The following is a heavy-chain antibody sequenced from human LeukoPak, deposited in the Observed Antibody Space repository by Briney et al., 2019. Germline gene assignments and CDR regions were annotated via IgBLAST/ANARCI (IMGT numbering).Heavy chain of an antibody. CDR3: AKEDGDGAGSYFPK. D-gene: IGHD3-10*01. CDR1: GFTFSSYA. V-gene: IGHV3-23*01. Sequence: HLGGSLRLSCAASGFTFSSYAVNWVRQAPGKGLEWVSMIRVFDGSTYYAHSVKGRFTISRDNSKNTLFLQMNSLRAEDTAVYYCAKEDGDGAGSYFPKWGQGTLVTVSS. CDR2: IRVFDGST. J-gene: IGHJ4*02.